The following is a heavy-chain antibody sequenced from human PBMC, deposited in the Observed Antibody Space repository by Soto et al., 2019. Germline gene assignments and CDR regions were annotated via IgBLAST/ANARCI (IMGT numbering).Heavy chain of an antibody. CDR2: TYYRSKWYS. D-gene: IGHD3-10*01. CDR3: ARVSCPGMVRGVIITTGFCYFDY. Sequence: SQTLSLTCAISGDSVPSNSAAWNWIRQSPSRGLEWLGRTYYRSKWYSDYAVSVKSRITINPDTSKNQFSLQLNSVTHEDTAVYYCARVSCPGMVRGVIITTGFCYFDYWGQGTLVTVSS. V-gene: IGHV6-1*01. CDR1: GDSVPSNSAA. J-gene: IGHJ4*02.